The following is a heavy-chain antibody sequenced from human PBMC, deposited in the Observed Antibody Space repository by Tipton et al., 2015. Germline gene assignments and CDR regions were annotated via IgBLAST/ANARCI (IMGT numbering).Heavy chain of an antibody. CDR3: ARHTPPLLLRFPPLGFDY. CDR1: GGSIDSYY. Sequence: TLSLTCTVSGGSIDSYYWSWIRQPPGKRLEWIGYIDFRGSTEYNPSVKSRVSISVDRSKNQFSLKLSSVTAADTAVYYCARHTPPLLLRFPPLGFDYWGQGTLVTVSS. D-gene: IGHD3-3*01. V-gene: IGHV4-59*08. J-gene: IGHJ4*02. CDR2: IDFRGST.